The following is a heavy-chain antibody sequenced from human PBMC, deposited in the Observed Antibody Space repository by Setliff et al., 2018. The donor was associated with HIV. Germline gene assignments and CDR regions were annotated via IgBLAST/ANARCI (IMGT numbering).Heavy chain of an antibody. CDR3: AKDPFHYYSSEENFFGP. Sequence: HPGGSLRLSCAASGFTFSSFGMHWVRQAPGKGLEWVAAISYDGSNKYYADSVKGRFSISRDISKNTLDLQMNSLRVADTAVYYCAKDPFHYYSSEENFFGPWGQGTLVTVSS. CDR2: ISYDGSNK. CDR1: GFTFSSFG. V-gene: IGHV3-30*18. J-gene: IGHJ5*02. D-gene: IGHD3-10*01.